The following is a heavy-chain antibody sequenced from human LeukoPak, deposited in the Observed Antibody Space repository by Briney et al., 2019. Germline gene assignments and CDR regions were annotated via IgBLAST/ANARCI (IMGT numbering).Heavy chain of an antibody. Sequence: GGSLRLSCAASGFTFSSYWMNWVRQAPGKGLEWVANIKQDGSEKYYVDSVKGRFTISRDNAKNSLYLQMNSLRAEDTAVYYCARAAYSSSWYLYFDYWGQGTLVTVSS. D-gene: IGHD6-13*01. CDR1: GFTFSSYW. CDR2: IKQDGSEK. V-gene: IGHV3-7*01. CDR3: ARAAYSSSWYLYFDY. J-gene: IGHJ4*02.